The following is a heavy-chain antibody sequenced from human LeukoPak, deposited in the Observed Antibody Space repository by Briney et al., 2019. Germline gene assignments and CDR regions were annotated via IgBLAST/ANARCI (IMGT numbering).Heavy chain of an antibody. J-gene: IGHJ6*03. CDR2: IRYDGNNK. CDR3: AKNRGYMDV. Sequence: RTGGSLRLSCAASGFTFSSHGLHWVRQAPGKGLEWVAFIRYDGNNKHYADSVKGRFTISRDNSKNTLYLQMNSLRAEDTAVYYCAKNRGYMDVWGKGTTVTVSS. D-gene: IGHD3-10*01. V-gene: IGHV3-30*02. CDR1: GFTFSSHG.